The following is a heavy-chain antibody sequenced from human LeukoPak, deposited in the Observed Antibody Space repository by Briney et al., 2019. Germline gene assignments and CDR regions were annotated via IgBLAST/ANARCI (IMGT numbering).Heavy chain of an antibody. Sequence: PGGSLRLSCAASGFTFSDYYMSWVRQAPGKGLEWVGRIKSKTDGGTTDYAAPVKGRFTISRDDSKNTLYLQMNSLKTEDTAVYYCTTKYYYDSSGYFPFDYWGQGTLVTVSS. CDR2: IKSKTDGGTT. J-gene: IGHJ4*02. V-gene: IGHV3-15*01. CDR1: GFTFSDYY. D-gene: IGHD3-22*01. CDR3: TTKYYYDSSGYFPFDY.